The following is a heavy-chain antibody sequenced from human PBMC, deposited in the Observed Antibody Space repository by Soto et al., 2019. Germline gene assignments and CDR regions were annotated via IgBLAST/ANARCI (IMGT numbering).Heavy chain of an antibody. J-gene: IGHJ4*02. Sequence: SETLSLTCTVSGGSISSGGYYWSWIHQHPGKGLEWIGYIYYSGSTYYNPSLKSRVTILVDTSKNQFSLKLSSVTAADTAVYYCARGTAVAAKGLYFDYWGQGTLVTVSS. CDR1: GGSISSGGYY. V-gene: IGHV4-31*03. D-gene: IGHD6-19*01. CDR3: ARGTAVAAKGLYFDY. CDR2: IYYSGST.